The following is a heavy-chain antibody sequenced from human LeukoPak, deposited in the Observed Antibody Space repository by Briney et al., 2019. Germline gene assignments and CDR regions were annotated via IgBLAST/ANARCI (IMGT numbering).Heavy chain of an antibody. CDR1: GGSISSSSYY. Sequence: SETLSLTCTVSGGSISSSSYYWGWIRQPPGKGLEWIGSIYYSGSTYYNPSLKSRVTISVDTSKNQFSLKLSSVTAAGTAVYYCATQYSSSWYNWFDPWGQGTLVTVSS. J-gene: IGHJ5*02. CDR2: IYYSGST. V-gene: IGHV4-39*01. CDR3: ATQYSSSWYNWFDP. D-gene: IGHD6-13*01.